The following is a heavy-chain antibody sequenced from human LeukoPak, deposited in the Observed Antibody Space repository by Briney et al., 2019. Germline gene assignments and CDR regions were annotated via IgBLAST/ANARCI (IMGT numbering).Heavy chain of an antibody. J-gene: IGHJ1*01. CDR1: GGSLSSYY. V-gene: IGHV4-4*07. CDR3: ARFPFRGYCSSTSCYGHNGYFQH. CDR2: IYTSGST. D-gene: IGHD2-2*01. Sequence: SETLSLTCTVSGGSLSSYYWNWIRQPAGKGLEWIGRIYTSGSTNYNPSLKSRVTISVDTSKNQFSLKLSSVTAADTAVYYCARFPFRGYCSSTSCYGHNGYFQHWGQGTLVTVSS.